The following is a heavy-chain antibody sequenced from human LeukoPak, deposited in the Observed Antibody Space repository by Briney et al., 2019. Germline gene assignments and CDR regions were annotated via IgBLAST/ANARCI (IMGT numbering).Heavy chain of an antibody. CDR3: AKVRGGYFYALDS. CDR2: IYYSGST. D-gene: IGHD5-12*01. Sequence: SSETLSLTCVVSGGSISSTSYYWGWIRQPPGKGLEWIGSIYYSGSTYYSPSLKSRVTISVDTSKNQFALSLSSVTAADTAVYYCAKVRGGYFYALDSWGQGTLVTVHS. J-gene: IGHJ4*02. CDR1: GGSISSTSYY. V-gene: IGHV4-39*06.